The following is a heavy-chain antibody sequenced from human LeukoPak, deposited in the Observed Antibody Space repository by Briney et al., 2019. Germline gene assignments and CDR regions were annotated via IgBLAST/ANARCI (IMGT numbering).Heavy chain of an antibody. CDR2: ISSSSSYI. D-gene: IGHD5-18*01. Sequence: PGGSLRLSCAASEFTFSTYSMNWVRQAPGKGLEWVSSISSSSSYIHYADSVKGRFTISRDNAKNSLYLQMNSLRAEDTAVYYCARGENNYGYYYFDYWGQGTLVTVSS. V-gene: IGHV3-21*01. J-gene: IGHJ4*02. CDR3: ARGENNYGYYYFDY. CDR1: EFTFSTYS.